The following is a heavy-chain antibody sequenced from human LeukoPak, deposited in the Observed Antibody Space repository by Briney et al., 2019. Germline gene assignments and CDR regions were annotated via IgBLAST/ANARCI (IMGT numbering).Heavy chain of an antibody. D-gene: IGHD2-8*01. J-gene: IGHJ2*01. V-gene: IGHV3-53*04. CDR3: ARAKWGSYWYLDL. Sequence: PGGSLRLSCVASGFNVNTNYLSWVRQAPGKGLEWVSIMYSGESTYYANSVRGRFTISRHDSKNTLYLQMNTLRPEDTALYYCARAKWGSYWYLDLWGRGTLVTVSS. CDR2: MYSGEST. CDR1: GFNVNTNY.